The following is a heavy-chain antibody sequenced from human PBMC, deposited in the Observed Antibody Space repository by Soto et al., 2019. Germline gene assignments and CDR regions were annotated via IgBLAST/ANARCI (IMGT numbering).Heavy chain of an antibody. Sequence: EVHLLESGGGLVQPGGSLRLSCAASGFTLSSHAMSWVRQAPGKGLEWVSTIIHTGGSTYFADSVKGRFTISRDNSKNTLYLQMNSLRAEDTALYYCAKDMYTTYGAVDCWGQGTLVTVSS. CDR3: AKDMYTTYGAVDC. V-gene: IGHV3-23*01. CDR2: IIHTGGST. D-gene: IGHD2-2*02. J-gene: IGHJ4*02. CDR1: GFTLSSHA.